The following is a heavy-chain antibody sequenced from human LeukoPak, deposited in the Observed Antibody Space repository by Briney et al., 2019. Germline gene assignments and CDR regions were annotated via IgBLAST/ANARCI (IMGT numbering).Heavy chain of an antibody. J-gene: IGHJ5*02. V-gene: IGHV3-23*01. CDR1: RFTFSSYA. CDR3: EKTVTTYEQNWFDP. Sequence: PGGSLRLSCAASRFTFSSYAMSWVRQAPGKGLEWVSAISGSGGSTYYADSVKGRFTISRDNSKNTLYLQMNSLRAEDTAVYYCEKTVTTYEQNWFDPWGQGTLVTVSS. CDR2: ISGSGGST. D-gene: IGHD4-11*01.